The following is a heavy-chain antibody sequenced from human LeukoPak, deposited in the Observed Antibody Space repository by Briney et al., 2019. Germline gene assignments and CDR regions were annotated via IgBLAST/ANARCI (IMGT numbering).Heavy chain of an antibody. V-gene: IGHV4-34*01. J-gene: IGHJ6*02. CDR1: GGSFSGYY. CDR2: INHSGST. Sequence: SETLSLTYAVYGGSFSGYYWSWIRQPPGKGLEWIGEINHSGSTNYNPSLKSRVTISVDTSKNQFSLKLSSVTAADTAVYYCARANRVYYYYYGMDVWGQGTTVTVSS. CDR3: ARANRVYYYYYGMDV.